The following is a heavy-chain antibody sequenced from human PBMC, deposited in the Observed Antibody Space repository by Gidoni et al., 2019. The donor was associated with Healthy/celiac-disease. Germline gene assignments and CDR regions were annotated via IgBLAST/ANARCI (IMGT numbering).Heavy chain of an antibody. J-gene: IGHJ4*02. CDR3: AKDRRGYCSGGSCYASVGY. CDR2: ISGRGGSA. D-gene: IGHD2-15*01. V-gene: IGHV3-23*01. Sequence: VSAISGRGGSAYYADAVRDRFTISRDNYKNTLYLQMSSLRAEDTAVYYCAKDRRGYCSGGSCYASVGYWGQGTLVTVSS.